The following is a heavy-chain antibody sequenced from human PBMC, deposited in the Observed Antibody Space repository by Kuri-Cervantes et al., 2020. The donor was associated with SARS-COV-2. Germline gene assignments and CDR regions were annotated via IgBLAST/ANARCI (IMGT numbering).Heavy chain of an antibody. CDR3: ARDVPSYDFGSGYSRGYYYYYMDV. CDR2: INSDGSST. CDR1: GFTFSSCW. V-gene: IGHV3-74*01. D-gene: IGHD3-3*01. Sequence: GESLCLTCAASGFTFSSCWMRCGRHAPGKGLVWVSRINSDGSSTSYADSVKGRFTISRDNAKNTLYLQMNSLRAEDTAVYYCARDVPSYDFGSGYSRGYYYYYMDVWGTGTTVTVSS. J-gene: IGHJ6*03.